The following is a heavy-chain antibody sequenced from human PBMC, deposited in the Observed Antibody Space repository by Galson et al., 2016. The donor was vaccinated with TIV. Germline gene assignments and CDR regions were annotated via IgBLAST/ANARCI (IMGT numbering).Heavy chain of an antibody. Sequence: SLRLSCAASGFTFSSYALHWVRQAPGKGLEWLMSISFDGKRKNYADSVKGRFTITRDDSKRTLYLHMKGLAGGDTVVYYCARERDGQSLNAWGQGTLVIVSS. CDR1: GFTFSSYA. CDR2: ISFDGKRK. CDR3: ARERDGQSLNA. D-gene: IGHD5-24*01. V-gene: IGHV3-30*04. J-gene: IGHJ5*02.